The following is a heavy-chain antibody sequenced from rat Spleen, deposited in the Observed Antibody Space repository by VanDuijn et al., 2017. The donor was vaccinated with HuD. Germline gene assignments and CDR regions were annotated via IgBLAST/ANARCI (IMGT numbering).Heavy chain of an antibody. V-gene: IGHV5-7*01. J-gene: IGHJ3*01. D-gene: IGHD1-4*01. CDR3: ATAGSRVSRFAY. CDR1: GFTFSDYY. Sequence: EVQLVESGGGLVQPGRSLKLSCAASGFTFSDYYMAWVRQAPTKGLEWVATISYDGSSTYYRDSVKGRFTISRDNAKGTLYLQMNSLRSEDTATYYCATAGSRVSRFAYWGQGTLVTVSS. CDR2: ISYDGSST.